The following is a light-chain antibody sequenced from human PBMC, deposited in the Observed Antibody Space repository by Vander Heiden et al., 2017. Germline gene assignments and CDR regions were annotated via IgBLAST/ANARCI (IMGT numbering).Light chain of an antibody. CDR2: DDS. V-gene: IGLV3-21*02. CDR3: QVWDSSTVV. CDR1: NLGVKG. J-gene: IGLJ3*02. Sequence: SYVLTHPPSLSVSPGQTARIACGGNNLGVKGVHWYQQKAGQAPVLVVYDDSDRPPGIPERFSGSNSGTTATLTISRVEAGDEADYYCQVWDSSTVVFGGGTKVTVL.